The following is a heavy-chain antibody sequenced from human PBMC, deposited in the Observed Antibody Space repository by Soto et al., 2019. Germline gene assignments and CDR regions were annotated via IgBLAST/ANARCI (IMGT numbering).Heavy chain of an antibody. V-gene: IGHV1-46*01. D-gene: IGHD6-13*01. CDR2: INPSGGST. J-gene: IGHJ6*02. Sequence: QGVEWMGIINPSGGSTSHAKKFQGRVTMTRDTSTSTVYMELSSLRSEDTAVYYCARDTQQQLVAFYYYGIGVWGQGTSVTVSS. CDR3: ARDTQQQLVAFYYYGIGV.